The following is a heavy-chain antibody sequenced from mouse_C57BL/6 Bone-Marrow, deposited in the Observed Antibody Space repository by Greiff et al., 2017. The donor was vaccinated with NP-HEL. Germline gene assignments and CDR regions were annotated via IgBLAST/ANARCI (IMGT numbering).Heavy chain of an antibody. J-gene: IGHJ2*01. Sequence: EVQLQQSGAELVRPGASVKLSCTASGFNIKDDYMHWVKQRPEQGLEWIGWIDPENGDTEYASKFQGRATITADTSSNTAYLQLSSLTSEDTAVYYCTPSIFYFDYWGQGTTLTVSS. V-gene: IGHV14-4*01. CDR3: TPSIFYFDY. CDR1: GFNIKDDY. CDR2: IDPENGDT. D-gene: IGHD2-10*02.